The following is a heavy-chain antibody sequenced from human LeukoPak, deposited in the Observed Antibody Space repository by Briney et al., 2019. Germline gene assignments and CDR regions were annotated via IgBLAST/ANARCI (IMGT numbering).Heavy chain of an antibody. D-gene: IGHD1-26*01. V-gene: IGHV3-48*01. Sequence: GGSLRLSCAASGFTFSSYSMNWVRQAPGKGLEWVSYISTSSSTIYYADSVKGRFTISRDNSKNTLYLQMNSLRAEDTAVYYCAKDLRKWELPTGSDYWGQGTLVTVSS. J-gene: IGHJ4*02. CDR1: GFTFSSYS. CDR3: AKDLRKWELPTGSDY. CDR2: ISTSSSTI.